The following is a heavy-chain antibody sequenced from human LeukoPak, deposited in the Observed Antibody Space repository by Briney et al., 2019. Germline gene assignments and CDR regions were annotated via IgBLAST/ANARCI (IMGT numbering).Heavy chain of an antibody. CDR2: INTNSGNT. D-gene: IGHD3-3*01. CDR1: GYTLTSYD. CDR3: ARGLFQFWNGYTADVFDI. J-gene: IGHJ3*02. Sequence: GASVKVSCKASGYTLTSYDINWVRQATGQGLEWMGRINTNSGNTDYAQKFQGRVTMTRNTSISTVYMELSSLKSEDTAVYYCARGLFQFWNGYTADVFDIWGQGTMFTVSS. V-gene: IGHV1-8*01.